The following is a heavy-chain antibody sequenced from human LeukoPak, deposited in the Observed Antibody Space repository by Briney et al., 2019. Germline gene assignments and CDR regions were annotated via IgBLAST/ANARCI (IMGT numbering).Heavy chain of an antibody. CDR3: ARYRDIVVVPAANLAFDI. V-gene: IGHV4-34*01. J-gene: IGHJ3*02. CDR1: GGSFSGYY. D-gene: IGHD2-2*01. Sequence: PSETLSLTCAVYGGSFSGYYWSWIRQPPGKGLEWIGEINHSGSTNYNPSLKSRVTISVDTSKNQFSLKLSSVTAADTAVCYCARYRDIVVVPAANLAFDIWGQGTMVTVSS. CDR2: INHSGST.